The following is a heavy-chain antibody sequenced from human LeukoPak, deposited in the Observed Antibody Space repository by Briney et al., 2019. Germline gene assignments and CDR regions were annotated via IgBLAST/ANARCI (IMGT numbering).Heavy chain of an antibody. V-gene: IGHV4-59*01. CDR3: ARSDYGHSYYYYYMDV. J-gene: IGHJ6*03. CDR2: ISDSGGT. CDR1: GGSINSFY. Sequence: SETLSLTCTVSGGSINSFYWSWIRQPPGKGLEWIGYISDSGGTNHNPSLKSRVTMSVDTSKNQFSLKLSSVTAADTAVYYCARSDYGHSYYYYYMDVWGKGTTVTVSS. D-gene: IGHD4-17*01.